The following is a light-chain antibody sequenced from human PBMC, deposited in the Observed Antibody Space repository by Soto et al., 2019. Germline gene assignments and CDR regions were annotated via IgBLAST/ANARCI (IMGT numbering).Light chain of an antibody. CDR2: EVN. CDR1: NSDVGGYNY. V-gene: IGLV2-14*01. J-gene: IGLJ1*01. Sequence: QSALTQPASVSGSAGQSITISCTGTNSDVGGYNYVSWYRQHPGKVPKLIIYEVNNRPSGISNRFSGSKSGNTASLTISGLQAEDEADYYCNSYTGTSLYVFGTGTQLTVL. CDR3: NSYTGTSLYV.